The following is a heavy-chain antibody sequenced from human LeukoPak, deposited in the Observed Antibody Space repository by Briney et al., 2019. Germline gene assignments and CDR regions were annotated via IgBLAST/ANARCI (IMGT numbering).Heavy chain of an antibody. J-gene: IGHJ4*02. Sequence: PGGSLRLSCAASGFTFSSYGMHWVRQAPGKGLEWVAVIWYDGSNKYYADSVKGRFTISRDNSKNTLYLQMNSLRAEDTAVYYRARDRIPPRYYFDYWGQGTLVTVSS. CDR1: GFTFSSYG. V-gene: IGHV3-33*01. CDR3: ARDRIPPRYYFDY. CDR2: IWYDGSNK. D-gene: IGHD2-21*01.